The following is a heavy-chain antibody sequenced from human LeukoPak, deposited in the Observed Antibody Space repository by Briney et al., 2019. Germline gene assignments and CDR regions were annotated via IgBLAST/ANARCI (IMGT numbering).Heavy chain of an antibody. CDR3: ARGSDYSGNGNGDWFDP. CDR2: ISTYTGIT. CDR1: GFRFTSFG. D-gene: IGHD4-11*01. V-gene: IGHV1-18*04. J-gene: IGHJ5*02. Sequence: GASVNVSCKASGFRFTSFGVSWVRQAPGQGLEWMGWISTYTGITHYAEKFEDRVTMTIDTSTTTAYMELRSLRYDDTAVYYCARGSDYSGNGNGDWFDPWGQGTVVTVSS.